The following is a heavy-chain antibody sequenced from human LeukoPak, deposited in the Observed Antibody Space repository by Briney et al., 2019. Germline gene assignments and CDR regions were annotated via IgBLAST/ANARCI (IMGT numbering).Heavy chain of an antibody. CDR3: ARGLDYYDSSGYYYNWFDP. D-gene: IGHD3-22*01. CDR2: MNPNSGNT. J-gene: IGHJ5*02. V-gene: IGHV1-8*01. Sequence: GASVKVSCKASGYTFTCYDINWVRQATGQGLEWMGWMNPNSGNTGYAQKFQGRVTMTRNTSISTAYMELSSLRSEDTAVYYCARGLDYYDSSGYYYNWFDPWGQGTLVTVSS. CDR1: GYTFTCYD.